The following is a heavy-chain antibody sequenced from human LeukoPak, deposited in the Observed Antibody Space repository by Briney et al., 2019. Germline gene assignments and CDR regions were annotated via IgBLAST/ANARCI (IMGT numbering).Heavy chain of an antibody. CDR2: MNPNSGNT. Sequence: ASVKVSCKASGYTFTNYDINWVRQATGQGLEWMGWMNPNSGNTAYAQKFQGRVTMTRDTSISTIYMELSSLRSEDTAVYYCATVGGSVWVHYYFDYWGQGTLVTVSS. V-gene: IGHV1-8*01. J-gene: IGHJ4*02. D-gene: IGHD2-8*01. CDR1: GYTFTNYD. CDR3: ATVGGSVWVHYYFDY.